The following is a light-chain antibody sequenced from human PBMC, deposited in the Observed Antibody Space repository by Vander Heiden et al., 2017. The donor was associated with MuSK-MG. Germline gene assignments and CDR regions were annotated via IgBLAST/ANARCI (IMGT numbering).Light chain of an antibody. V-gene: IGKV3-15*01. CDR1: QSVSSN. CDR3: QRNKNWPSWT. Sequence: EIVMTQSPATLSVSPGERATRTCSASQSVSSNLDWYKQKPGQAPRLLIYGASTRATGITARFSGSGSGIEFTLTSSSRQSEDFAVYYCQRNKNWPSWTFGQGTKVEIK. CDR2: GAS. J-gene: IGKJ1*01.